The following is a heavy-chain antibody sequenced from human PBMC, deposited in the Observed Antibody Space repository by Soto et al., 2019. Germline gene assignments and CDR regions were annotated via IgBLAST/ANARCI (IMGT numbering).Heavy chain of an antibody. Sequence: EVQLVETGGGLIQPGGSLRLSCAASGFTVSSIYMSWVRQAPGKGLEWASIIYSGGDTYYADSVKGRFTISRDNSKNTLYLQMNSLRAEDTAVYYCTREKGYWGQGTLVTVSS. V-gene: IGHV3-53*02. CDR3: TREKGY. CDR2: IYSGGDT. CDR1: GFTVSSIY. J-gene: IGHJ4*02.